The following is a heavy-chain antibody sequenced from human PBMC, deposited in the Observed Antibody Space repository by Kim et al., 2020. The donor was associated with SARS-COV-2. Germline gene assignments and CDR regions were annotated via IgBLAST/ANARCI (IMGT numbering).Heavy chain of an antibody. J-gene: IGHJ5*02. CDR3: AKGQIAAGANVRFDP. V-gene: IGHV3-23*01. D-gene: IGHD6-13*01. Sequence: DSVKGRFTISRDNSKNTLYLQMNSLRAEDTAIYYCAKGQIAAGANVRFDPWGQGTLVTVSS.